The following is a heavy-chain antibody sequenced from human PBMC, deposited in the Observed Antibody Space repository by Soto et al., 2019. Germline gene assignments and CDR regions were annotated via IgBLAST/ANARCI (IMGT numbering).Heavy chain of an antibody. D-gene: IGHD3-22*01. Sequence: GGSLRLSCAASGFTFSSYAMHWVRQAPGKGLEWVAVISYDGSNKYYADSVKGRFTISRDNSKNTLYLQMNSLRAEDTAVYYCARVPARHYYDSSFFDYWGQGTLVTVSS. CDR1: GFTFSSYA. CDR3: ARVPARHYYDSSFFDY. V-gene: IGHV3-30-3*01. CDR2: ISYDGSNK. J-gene: IGHJ4*02.